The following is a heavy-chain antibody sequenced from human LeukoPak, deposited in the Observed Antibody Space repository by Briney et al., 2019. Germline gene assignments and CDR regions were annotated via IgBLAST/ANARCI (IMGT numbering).Heavy chain of an antibody. D-gene: IGHD3-9*01. Sequence: GGSLRLSCAASGFTFSSYSMNWVRQAPGKGLEWVSSISSSSSYIYYADSVKGRFTISRDSAKNSLYLQMNSLRPEDTAFYYCARGDILTTRQLDSWGLGTLVTVSS. CDR3: ARGDILTTRQLDS. V-gene: IGHV3-21*04. J-gene: IGHJ4*02. CDR1: GFTFSSYS. CDR2: ISSSSSYI.